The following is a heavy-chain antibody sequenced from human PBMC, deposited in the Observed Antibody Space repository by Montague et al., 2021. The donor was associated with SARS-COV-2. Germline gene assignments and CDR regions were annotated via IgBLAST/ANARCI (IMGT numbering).Heavy chain of an antibody. CDR1: GGSISSGSYY. CDR3: ASVGVGTMVRGVIPAYYYYGMDV. D-gene: IGHD3-10*01. J-gene: IGHJ6*02. CDR2: IYTSGST. V-gene: IGHV4-61*02. Sequence: TLSLTCTVSGGSISSGSYYWSWIRQPAGKGLEWIGRIYTSGSTNYNPSLKSRVTISVDASKNQFSLKLSSVTAADTAVYYCASVGVGTMVRGVIPAYYYYGMDVWGQGTTVTVSS.